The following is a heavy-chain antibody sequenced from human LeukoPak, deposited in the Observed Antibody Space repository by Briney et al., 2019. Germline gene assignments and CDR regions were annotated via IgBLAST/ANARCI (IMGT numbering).Heavy chain of an antibody. CDR3: ARDSFQLRYSGYDFVDY. Sequence: ASVKVSCKASGYTFTGYYMHWVRQAPGQGLEWMGWINPNSGGTNYAQKFQGRVTMTRDTSISTAYMELSRLRSDDTAVYYCARDSFQLRYSGYDFVDYWGQEPWSPSPQ. CDR1: GYTFTGYY. CDR2: INPNSGGT. V-gene: IGHV1-2*02. J-gene: IGHJ4*01. D-gene: IGHD5-12*01.